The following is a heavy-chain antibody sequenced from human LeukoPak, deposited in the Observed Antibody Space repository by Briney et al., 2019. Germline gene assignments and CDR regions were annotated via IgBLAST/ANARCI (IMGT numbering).Heavy chain of an antibody. CDR1: GFTFSSYA. Sequence: PGGSLRLSCAASGFTFSSYAMSWVRQAPGKGLEWVSAISGSGGSTYYADSVKGRFTISRDNSKNTLYLKMNRLRAEDTAVYYCAKDHYSSSWYGWFDPWGQGTLVTVSS. CDR3: AKDHYSSSWYGWFDP. D-gene: IGHD6-13*01. CDR2: ISGSGGST. J-gene: IGHJ5*02. V-gene: IGHV3-23*01.